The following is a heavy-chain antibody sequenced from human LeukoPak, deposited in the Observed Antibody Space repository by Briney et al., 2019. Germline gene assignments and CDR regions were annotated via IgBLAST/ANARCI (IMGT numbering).Heavy chain of an antibody. Sequence: SGTLSLTCTVSGYSISSGYYWGWIRQPPGKGLEWIGSIYHSGSTYYNPSLKSRVTISVDTSKNQFSLKLSSVTAADTAVYYCARVEDYGPFYYYYYYMDVWGKGTTVTVSS. CDR1: GYSISSGYY. J-gene: IGHJ6*03. CDR2: IYHSGST. CDR3: ARVEDYGPFYYYYYYMDV. V-gene: IGHV4-38-2*02. D-gene: IGHD4-17*01.